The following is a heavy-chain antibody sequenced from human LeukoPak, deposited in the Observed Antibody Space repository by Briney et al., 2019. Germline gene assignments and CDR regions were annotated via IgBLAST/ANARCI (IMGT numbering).Heavy chain of an antibody. CDR2: IGSECST. CDR1: GFIFSSYA. D-gene: IGHD2/OR15-2a*01. Sequence: GGSLRLSCAASGFIFSSYAMTWVRQAPGKGLEWVSAIGSECSTYYADSVKGRFTISRDNSKNTLYLEMNSLRADDTAIYYCAKGIKSPGDPWGQGTLVTVSS. J-gene: IGHJ5*02. V-gene: IGHV3-23*01. CDR3: AKGIKSPGDP.